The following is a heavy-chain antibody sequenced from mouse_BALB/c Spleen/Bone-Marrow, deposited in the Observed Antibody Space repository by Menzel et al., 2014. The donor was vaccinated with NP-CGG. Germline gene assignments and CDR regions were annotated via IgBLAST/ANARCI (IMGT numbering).Heavy chain of an antibody. Sequence: DVKLVESGGGLVQPGGSLKLSCATSGFTFSDYYMYWVRQTPEKRLEWVAYISYGGGSTYYPDTVKGRFTISRDNAKNTLYLQMRRLKSDDTAMYCCARDYYRYALALFAYWGQGPLVTVS. J-gene: IGHJ3*01. V-gene: IGHV5-12*02. D-gene: IGHD2-14*01. CDR3: ARDYYRYALALFAY. CDR2: ISYGGGST. CDR1: GFTFSDYY.